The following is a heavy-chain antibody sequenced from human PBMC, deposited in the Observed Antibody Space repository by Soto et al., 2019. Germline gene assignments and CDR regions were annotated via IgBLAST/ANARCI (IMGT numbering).Heavy chain of an antibody. CDR3: AKERVAAAYVETTPADH. V-gene: IGHV3-23*01. CDR1: GFTFSSYA. Sequence: EVQLLESGGGLVQPGGSLRLSCAASGFTFSSYAMAWVRQAPGTGLEWVSVIDGSGGGTSFADTVKGRFSISRDNSKNTQYPHITGLRAEDTATYSCAKERVAAAYVETTPADHWGQGALVTVTS. CDR2: IDGSGGGT. D-gene: IGHD2-15*01. J-gene: IGHJ4*02.